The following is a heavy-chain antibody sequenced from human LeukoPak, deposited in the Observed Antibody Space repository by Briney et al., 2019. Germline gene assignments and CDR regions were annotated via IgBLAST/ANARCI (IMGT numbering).Heavy chain of an antibody. CDR3: ARLACSSTSCYHDY. J-gene: IGHJ4*02. D-gene: IGHD2-2*01. V-gene: IGHV4-59*01. Sequence: PSETLSLTCTVSGGSISSYYWSWIRQPPGKGLEWIGYIYYSGSTNYNPSLKSRVTISVDTSKNQFSLKLSSVTAADTAVYYCARLACSSTSCYHDYWGQGTLVTVSS. CDR2: IYYSGST. CDR1: GGSISSYY.